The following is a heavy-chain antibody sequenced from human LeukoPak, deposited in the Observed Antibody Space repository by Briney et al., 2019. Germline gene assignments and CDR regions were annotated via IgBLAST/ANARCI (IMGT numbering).Heavy chain of an antibody. CDR3: ARGANYDFWSGYSAFFDY. CDR1: GGSFSGYY. J-gene: IGHJ4*02. V-gene: IGHV4-34*01. D-gene: IGHD3-3*01. CDR2: INHSGST. Sequence: SETLSLTRAVYGGSFSGYYWSWIRQPPGKGLEWIGEINHSGSTNYNPSLKSRVTISVDTSKNQFSLKLSSVTAADTAVYYCARGANYDFWSGYSAFFDYWGQGTLVTVSS.